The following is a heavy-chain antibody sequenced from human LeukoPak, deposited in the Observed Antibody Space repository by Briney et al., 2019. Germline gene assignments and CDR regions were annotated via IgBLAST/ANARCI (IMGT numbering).Heavy chain of an antibody. CDR2: IYYSGST. CDR3: ARLEGGYIAAYWFDP. Sequence: SETLSLTCTVSGGSISSSSYYWGWIRQPPGTGLEWIESIYYSGSTYYNPSLKSRLTISVDTSKNQFSLKLSSVTAADTAVYYCARLEGGYIAAYWFDPWGQGTLVTVSS. J-gene: IGHJ5*02. V-gene: IGHV4-39*01. CDR1: GGSISSSSYY. D-gene: IGHD6-13*01.